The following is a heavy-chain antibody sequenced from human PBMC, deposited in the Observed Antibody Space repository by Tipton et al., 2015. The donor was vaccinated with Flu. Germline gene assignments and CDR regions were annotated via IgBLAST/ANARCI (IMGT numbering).Heavy chain of an antibody. Sequence: TLSLTCNVSGDYIGSRYYWGWIRQPPGQGLEWIGNIHRSGSTYRNPSLESRVIMSVDTSKNQFSLKLSSVTAADTAVYYCARHQSSSLLPFDYWDQGTLVTVSS. CDR1: GDYIGSRYY. D-gene: IGHD6-6*01. CDR2: IHRSGST. J-gene: IGHJ4*02. V-gene: IGHV4-38-2*02. CDR3: ARHQSSSLLPFDY.